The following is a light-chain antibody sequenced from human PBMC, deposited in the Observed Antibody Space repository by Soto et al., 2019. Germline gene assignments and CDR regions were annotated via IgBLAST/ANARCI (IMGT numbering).Light chain of an antibody. CDR2: GAS. CDR3: HQRQSWPRT. CDR1: ERIYSAY. V-gene: IGKV3D-20*02. J-gene: IGKJ1*01. Sequence: PVERATLSCRASERIYSAYLGWYQQKPGQAPRLLIYGASSRATGIPDRFSGSGSGTDFTLTISSLQSEDFAVYYCHQRQSWPRTFGQGTKVDI.